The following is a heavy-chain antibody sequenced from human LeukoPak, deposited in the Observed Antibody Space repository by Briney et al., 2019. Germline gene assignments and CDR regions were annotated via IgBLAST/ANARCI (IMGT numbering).Heavy chain of an antibody. V-gene: IGHV3-48*03. Sequence: GGSLRLSCAASGFTFSSYEMNWVRQAPGKGLEWVSYISSSGSTIYYADSVKGRFTISRDNAKNSLYLQMNSLRADDTAVYYCAKHLPLRGGDFDWGQGTLVTVSS. J-gene: IGHJ4*02. CDR1: GFTFSSYE. D-gene: IGHD2-21*02. CDR3: AKHLPLRGGDFD. CDR2: ISSSGSTI.